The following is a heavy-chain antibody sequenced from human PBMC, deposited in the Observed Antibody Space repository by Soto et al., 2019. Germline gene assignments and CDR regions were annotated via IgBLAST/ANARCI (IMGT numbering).Heavy chain of an antibody. CDR3: ARPARAAAVSAFDY. CDR2: INHSGST. Sequence: QVQLQQWGAGLLKPSETLSLTCAVYGGSFSGYYWSWIRQPPGKGLEWIGEINHSGSTNYNSSLKSGVTISVDTSKNQFPLKLSSVTAADPAVYYWARPARAAAVSAFDYWGQGTQVTVSS. J-gene: IGHJ4*02. D-gene: IGHD6-13*01. V-gene: IGHV4-34*01. CDR1: GGSFSGYY.